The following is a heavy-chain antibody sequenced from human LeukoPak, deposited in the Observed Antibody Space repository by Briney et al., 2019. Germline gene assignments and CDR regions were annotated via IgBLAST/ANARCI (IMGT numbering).Heavy chain of an antibody. V-gene: IGHV3-7*01. CDR2: INQDGSGK. J-gene: IGHJ4*02. D-gene: IGHD3-10*01. CDR3: VMGDY. Sequence: PGGSLRLSCAASGSSLSNYWMNWVSQAPGKGLEWVANINQDGSGKYCVDSVKGRFTISRDNAQKSLYLQMNSLRAEDTAVYYCVMGDYWGQGTLVTVSS. CDR1: GSSLSNYW.